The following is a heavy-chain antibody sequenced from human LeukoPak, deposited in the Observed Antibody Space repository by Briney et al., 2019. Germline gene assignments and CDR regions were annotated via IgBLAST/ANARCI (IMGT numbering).Heavy chain of an antibody. V-gene: IGHV1-8*01. Sequence: ASVKVSCKASGYTFTSYDINWVRQATGQGLEWMGWMNPNSGNTGYAQKFQGRVTMTRNTSISTAYMELSSLRSEDTAVYYCARDPGNDYSSLHDAFDIWGQGTMVTVSS. CDR3: ARDPGNDYSSLHDAFDI. D-gene: IGHD4-11*01. CDR1: GYTFTSYD. J-gene: IGHJ3*02. CDR2: MNPNSGNT.